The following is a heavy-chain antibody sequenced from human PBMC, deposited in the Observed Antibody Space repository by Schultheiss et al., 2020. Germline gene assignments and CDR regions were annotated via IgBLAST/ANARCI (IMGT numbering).Heavy chain of an antibody. V-gene: IGHV1-69*13. D-gene: IGHD3-16*02. J-gene: IGHJ3*02. CDR2: IIPIFGTA. CDR1: GGTFSSYA. Sequence: SVKVSCKASGGTFSSYAISWVRQAPGQGLEWMGGIIPIFGTANYAQKFQGRVTITADESTSTAYMELSSLRSEDTAVYYCARIYDYIWGSYRYPPHAFDICGQGTMVTVSS. CDR3: ARIYDYIWGSYRYPPHAFDI.